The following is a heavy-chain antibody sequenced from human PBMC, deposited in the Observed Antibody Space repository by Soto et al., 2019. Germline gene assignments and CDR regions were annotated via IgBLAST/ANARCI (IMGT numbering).Heavy chain of an antibody. V-gene: IGHV3-48*01. CDR2: ISGSGSPI. D-gene: IGHD2-15*01. CDR1: GFTFSRYS. J-gene: IGHJ4*02. Sequence: GGSLRLSCAASGFTFSRYSVNWVRQAPGKGLEWVSYISGSGSPIYCADSVKGRFTISRDNAKNSLYLQMSSLSAEDTAVYYCARDSKWSFDYWGQGTLVTVSS. CDR3: ARDSKWSFDY.